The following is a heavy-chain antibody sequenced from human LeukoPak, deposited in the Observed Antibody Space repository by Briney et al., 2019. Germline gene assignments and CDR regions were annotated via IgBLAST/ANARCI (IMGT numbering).Heavy chain of an antibody. J-gene: IGHJ6*03. Sequence: SETLSLTCTVSGGSISSSSYYWGWIRQPPGKGLEWIGEINHSGSTNYNPSLKSRVTISVDTSKNQFSLKLSSVTAADTAVYYCARLDRGWMVRAKINYYYYMDVWGKGTTVTISS. CDR1: GGSISSSSYY. D-gene: IGHD3-10*01. V-gene: IGHV4-39*07. CDR2: INHSGST. CDR3: ARLDRGWMVRAKINYYYYMDV.